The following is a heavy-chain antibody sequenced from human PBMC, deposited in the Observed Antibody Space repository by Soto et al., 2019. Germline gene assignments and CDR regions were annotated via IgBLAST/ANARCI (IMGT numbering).Heavy chain of an antibody. D-gene: IGHD3-22*01. CDR2: MNPNSGNT. CDR3: GRIPSYDTSGPLDYYYGMDV. V-gene: IGHV1-8*01. CDR1: GYTFTSYD. Sequence: ASVKVSCKASGYTFTSYDIGWVRQATGQGLEWMGWMNPNSGNTGYAQKFQGRVTMTSHTSIGTAYMELSSLRSEDTAVYYCGRIPSYDTSGPLDYYYGMDVWGQGTTVTVSS. J-gene: IGHJ6*02.